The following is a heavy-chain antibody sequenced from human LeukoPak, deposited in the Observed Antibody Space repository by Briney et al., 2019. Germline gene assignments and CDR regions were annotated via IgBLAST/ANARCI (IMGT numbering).Heavy chain of an antibody. CDR1: GFTFSSYA. CDR2: ISGSVSST. V-gene: IGHV3-23*01. J-gene: IGHJ4*02. Sequence: GGSLRLSCAASGFTFSSYAMSWVRQAPGKGLEWVSTISGSVSSTYYAASVKGRFTISRDNSKNALYLQMNSLRVEDAAIYYCAKDVSAWSPYFDYWGQGTLVTVSS. CDR3: AKDVSAWSPYFDY. D-gene: IGHD2-8*02.